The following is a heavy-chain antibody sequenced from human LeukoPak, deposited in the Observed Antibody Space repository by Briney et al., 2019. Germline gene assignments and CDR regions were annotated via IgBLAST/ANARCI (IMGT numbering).Heavy chain of an antibody. CDR2: IWYDGSNK. CDR3: ARDPGEYQLLHLDY. D-gene: IGHD2-2*01. Sequence: GRSLRLSCAASGFTFSSYGMHWVRQAPGKGLEWVAVIWYDGSNKYYADSVKGRFTISRDNSENTLYLQMNSLRAEDTAVYYRARDPGEYQLLHLDYWGQGTLVTVSS. J-gene: IGHJ4*02. V-gene: IGHV3-33*01. CDR1: GFTFSSYG.